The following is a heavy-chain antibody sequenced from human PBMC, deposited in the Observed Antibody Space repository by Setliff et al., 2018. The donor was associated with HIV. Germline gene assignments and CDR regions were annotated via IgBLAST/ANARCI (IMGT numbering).Heavy chain of an antibody. CDR1: GGSIKSSSYY. V-gene: IGHV4-39*07. J-gene: IGHJ1*01. CDR3: ARVPTSSWYVTTQRTKEYLHH. Sequence: PSETLSLTCTVSGGSIKSSSYYWGWIRQPPGKGLEWIGSIYYSGNTYYNPSPKSRVTILEDTSRNQFSLRLSSVTAADTAIYYCARVPTSSWYVTTQRTKEYLHHWGQGTLVTVSS. CDR2: IYYSGNT. D-gene: IGHD6-13*01.